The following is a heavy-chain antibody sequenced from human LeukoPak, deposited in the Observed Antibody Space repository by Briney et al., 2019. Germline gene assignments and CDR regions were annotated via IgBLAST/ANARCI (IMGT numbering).Heavy chain of an antibody. CDR3: ARGIVVVVAAISYYYYYYMDV. J-gene: IGHJ6*03. Sequence: ASVKVSCKASGYTFTSYDINWVRQATGQGLEWMGWMNPNSDNTGYAQKFQGRVTITRNTSISTAYMELSSLRSEDTAVYYCARGIVVVVAAISYYYYYYMDVWGKGTTVTVSS. D-gene: IGHD2-15*01. CDR2: MNPNSDNT. CDR1: GYTFTSYD. V-gene: IGHV1-8*03.